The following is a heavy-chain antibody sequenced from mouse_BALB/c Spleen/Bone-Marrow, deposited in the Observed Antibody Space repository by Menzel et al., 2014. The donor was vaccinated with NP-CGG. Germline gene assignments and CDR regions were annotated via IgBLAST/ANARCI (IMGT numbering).Heavy chain of an antibody. J-gene: IGHJ3*01. Sequence: VQLQQSGAELVKPGASVKMSCKASGYTFTSYWMHWVKQRPGQGLEWIGVIDPSDSYTSYNQKFKGKATLTVDTSFSTAYMQLSSLTSEDSAVYYCTIYYRSFAYWGQGTLVTVSA. V-gene: IGHV1S127*01. CDR3: TIYYRSFAY. D-gene: IGHD2-14*01. CDR1: GYTFTSYW. CDR2: IDPSDSYT.